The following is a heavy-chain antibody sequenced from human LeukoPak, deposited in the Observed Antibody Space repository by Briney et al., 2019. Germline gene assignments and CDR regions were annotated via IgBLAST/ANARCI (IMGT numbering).Heavy chain of an antibody. CDR2: ISSSGSTI. D-gene: IGHD3-3*01. V-gene: IGHV3-48*03. CDR1: GFTFSSYE. J-gene: IGHJ4*02. CDR3: ASDGGVVTTGYYFDY. Sequence: PGGSLRLSCAASGFTFSSYEMNWVRQAPGKGLEWVSYISSSGSTIYYADSVKGRFTISRDSAKNSLYLQMNSLRAEDTAVYYCASDGGVVTTGYYFDYWGQGTLVTVSS.